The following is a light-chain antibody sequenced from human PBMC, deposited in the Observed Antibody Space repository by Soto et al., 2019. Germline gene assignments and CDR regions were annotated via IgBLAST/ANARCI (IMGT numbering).Light chain of an antibody. CDR3: QQYNNWPPWT. CDR1: QSVNSNY. J-gene: IGKJ1*01. Sequence: EIVLTQSPGTLSLSPGERATLSCRASQSVNSNYLAWYQQKPGQAPRLVIYGASSRASGIPDRFSGSGSGTDFTLTIGRLEPEDFAVYYCQQYNNWPPWTFGQGTKVEIK. CDR2: GAS. V-gene: IGKV3-20*01.